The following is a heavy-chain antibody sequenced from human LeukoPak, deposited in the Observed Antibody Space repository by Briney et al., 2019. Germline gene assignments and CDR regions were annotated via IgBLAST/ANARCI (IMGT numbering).Heavy chain of an antibody. V-gene: IGHV3-23*01. CDR3: TIDAPTEAGKGLDY. D-gene: IGHD6-19*01. CDR2: ISGSGGST. Sequence: PGGSLRLSCAASGFTFSSYAMSWVRQAPGKGLEWVSAISGSGGSTYYADSVKGRFTISRDNSKNTLYLQMNSLKIEDTAMYYCTIDAPTEAGKGLDYWGQGALVTVSS. CDR1: GFTFSSYA. J-gene: IGHJ4*02.